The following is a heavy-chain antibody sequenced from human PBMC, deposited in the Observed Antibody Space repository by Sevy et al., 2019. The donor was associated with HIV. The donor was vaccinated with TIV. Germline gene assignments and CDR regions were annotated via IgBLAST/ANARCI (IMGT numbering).Heavy chain of an antibody. CDR2: ISASGGST. V-gene: IGHV3-23*01. CDR1: GFTFSTYA. J-gene: IGHJ4*02. CDR3: AKRNTN. Sequence: GGSLRLSCAASGFTFSTYAMTWVRQGPGKGLEWVSSISASGGSTFYADSVKDRFTISRDNSKNTLYLQMNSLRADDTAVYYCAKRNTNWGQGTLVTVSS.